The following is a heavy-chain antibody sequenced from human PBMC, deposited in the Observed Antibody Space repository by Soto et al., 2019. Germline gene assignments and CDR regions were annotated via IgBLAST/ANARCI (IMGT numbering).Heavy chain of an antibody. Sequence: PGGSLRLSCAASGFTFSSYSMNWVRQAPGRGLEWVSSISSSSSYIYYADSVKGRFTISRDNAKNSLYPQMNSLRAEDTAVYYCASHYSSDCSSTSCHFDFWGQRTLVTVSS. V-gene: IGHV3-21*01. CDR2: ISSSSSYI. CDR3: ASHYSSDCSSTSCHFDF. CDR1: GFTFSSYS. J-gene: IGHJ4*02. D-gene: IGHD2-2*01.